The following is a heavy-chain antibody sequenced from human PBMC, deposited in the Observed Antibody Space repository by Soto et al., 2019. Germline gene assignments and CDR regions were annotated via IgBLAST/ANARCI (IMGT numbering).Heavy chain of an antibody. J-gene: IGHJ4*02. Sequence: EVQLVESGGTLVQPGESLRLSCAASGFTISSYWMSWVRQAPGKGLEWVANIKQDGSERYYMGSVNGRFPISRDNAQISLYLQMSSLTVEDTGVYYCARWDNGYDFGGQGTLVTISS. CDR3: ARWDNGYDF. D-gene: IGHD5-12*01. CDR1: GFTISSYW. CDR2: IKQDGSER. V-gene: IGHV3-7*01.